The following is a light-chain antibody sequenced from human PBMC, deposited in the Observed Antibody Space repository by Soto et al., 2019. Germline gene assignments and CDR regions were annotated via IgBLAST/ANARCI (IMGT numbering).Light chain of an antibody. CDR2: AAS. J-gene: IGKJ4*01. CDR3: QQYNNWPRLT. CDR1: QSVSSN. V-gene: IGKV3-15*01. Sequence: EIVMTQSPATLSVSPGERATLSCRASQSVSSNLTWYQQKPGQAPRLLIYAASTRAPGIPARFSGSGSGTEFTLTISSLQSEDFAVYYCQQYNNWPRLTFGGGTKVEIK.